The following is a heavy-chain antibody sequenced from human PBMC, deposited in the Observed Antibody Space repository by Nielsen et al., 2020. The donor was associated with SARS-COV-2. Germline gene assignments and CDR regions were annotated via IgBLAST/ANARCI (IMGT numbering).Heavy chain of an antibody. CDR3: ARDLAAAGAYYYYYGMDV. Sequence: GESLKISCAASGFTVSSNYMSWVRQAPGKGLEWVSVIYSGGSTYYADSVKGRFTISRDNSKNTLYLQMNSLRAEDTAVYYCARDLAAAGAYYYYYGMDVWGQGTTVTVSS. V-gene: IGHV3-53*01. J-gene: IGHJ6*02. D-gene: IGHD6-13*01. CDR1: GFTVSSNY. CDR2: IYSGGST.